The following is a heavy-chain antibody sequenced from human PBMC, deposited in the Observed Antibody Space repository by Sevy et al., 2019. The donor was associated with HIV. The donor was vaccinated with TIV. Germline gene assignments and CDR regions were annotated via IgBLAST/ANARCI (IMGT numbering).Heavy chain of an antibody. CDR3: AKDVY. V-gene: IGHV3-7*03. J-gene: IGHJ4*02. Sequence: GGSLRLSCAAPGFTFSSYWMSWVRQAPGKGLEWVANIKEDGSEKYYVDSVKGRFTISRDNAKNSLFLQMNSLRAEDTAVYYCAKDVYWGQGTLVTVSS. CDR1: GFTFSSYW. CDR2: IKEDGSEK.